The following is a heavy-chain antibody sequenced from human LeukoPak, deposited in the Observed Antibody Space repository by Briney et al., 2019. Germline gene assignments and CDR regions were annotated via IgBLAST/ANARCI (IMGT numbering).Heavy chain of an antibody. CDR2: INRDGSTT. CDR1: RFTFSSYW. Sequence: TGGSLRLSCAASRFTFSSYWMHWVRQAPGEGLVWVSRINRDGSTTSYGDSVKGRFTISRDNSRNTLYLQMNSLRAEDTAVFYCSTSVYGGNSEGYWGQGTLVTVSS. V-gene: IGHV3-74*01. D-gene: IGHD4-23*01. J-gene: IGHJ4*02. CDR3: STSVYGGNSEGY.